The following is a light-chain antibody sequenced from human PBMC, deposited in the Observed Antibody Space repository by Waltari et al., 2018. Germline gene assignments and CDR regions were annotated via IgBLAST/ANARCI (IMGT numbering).Light chain of an antibody. CDR2: EVS. J-gene: IGKJ1*01. CDR1: QSLLHSDGKPY. V-gene: IGKV2D-29*01. CDR3: MQSIEHPRT. Sequence: DIVMTQTPLPLSVTPGQPASISCKSSQSLLHSDGKPYLDWYLQKPGQPPQLLISEVSNRFSGVPDRFSGSGSGTDFTLKISRVEAEDFGVYYCMQSIEHPRTFGQGTKVEIK.